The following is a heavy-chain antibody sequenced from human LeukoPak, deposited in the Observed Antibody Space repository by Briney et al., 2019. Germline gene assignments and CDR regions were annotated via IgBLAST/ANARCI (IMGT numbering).Heavy chain of an antibody. CDR2: ISSSGSTI. D-gene: IGHD2-2*01. V-gene: IGHV3-48*03. J-gene: IGHJ6*04. Sequence: GGSLRLSCAASGFTFGSYEMNWVRQAPGKGLEWVSYISSSGSTIYYADSVKGRFTISRDNAKNSLYLQMNSLRAEDTAVYYCARDRLYCSSTSCEENYYYGMDVWGKGTTVTVSS. CDR3: ARDRLYCSSTSCEENYYYGMDV. CDR1: GFTFGSYE.